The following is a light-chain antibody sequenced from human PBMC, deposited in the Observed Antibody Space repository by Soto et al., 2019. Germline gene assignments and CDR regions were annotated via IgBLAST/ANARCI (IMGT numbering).Light chain of an antibody. CDR3: QNYNSAPYA. V-gene: IGKV1-27*01. J-gene: IGKJ2*01. Sequence: DIQMTQSPSSLSASVGDRVTITCRASQGISNYVAWYQQKPGKVPTLLIYEASTLQSGVPSRFSGRGSGTEFTLTISSLQPEDVATYFCQNYNSAPYAFGQGTKLEIK. CDR1: QGISNY. CDR2: EAS.